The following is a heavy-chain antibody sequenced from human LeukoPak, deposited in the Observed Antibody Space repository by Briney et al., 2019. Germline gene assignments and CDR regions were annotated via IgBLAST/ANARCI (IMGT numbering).Heavy chain of an antibody. CDR1: GFTFSSYW. CDR2: INHNGNVN. D-gene: IGHD3-16*01. Sequence: GGSLRLSCAASGFTFSSYWMNWARQALGKGLEWVASINHNGNVNYYVDSVKGRFTISRDNAKNSLYLQMSNLRAEDTAVYFCARGGGLDVWGQGATVTVSS. CDR3: ARGGGLDV. V-gene: IGHV3-7*03. J-gene: IGHJ6*02.